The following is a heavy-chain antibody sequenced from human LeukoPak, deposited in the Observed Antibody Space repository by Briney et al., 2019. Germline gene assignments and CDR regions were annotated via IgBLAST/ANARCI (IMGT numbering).Heavy chain of an antibody. CDR3: ARDYYHSGRFFDY. Sequence: ASVKVSCKASGHTFTGYHMLWVRQAPGQGLEWMGWIKPNSGGTNYAQKFQGRVTMTRDTSIRTVYMELSSLRSDDTAVYYCARDYYHSGRFFDYWGQGTLVTVSS. D-gene: IGHD3-10*01. CDR2: IKPNSGGT. V-gene: IGHV1-2*02. J-gene: IGHJ4*02. CDR1: GHTFTGYH.